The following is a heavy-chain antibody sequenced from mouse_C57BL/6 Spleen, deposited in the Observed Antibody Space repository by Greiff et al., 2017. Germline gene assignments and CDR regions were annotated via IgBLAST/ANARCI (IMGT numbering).Heavy chain of an antibody. V-gene: IGHV14-4*01. J-gene: IGHJ1*03. CDR1: GFNIKDDY. CDR3: TIYDTVYFGV. Sequence: VQLQQSGAELVRPGASVKLSCTASGFNIKDDYMHWVKQRPEQGLEWIEWIDPENGDTEYASKFQGKATITADTSSSTAYLQLSSLSSEDTAVYYCTIYDTVYFGVWGTGTTVTVSS. CDR2: IDPENGDT. D-gene: IGHD1-1*01.